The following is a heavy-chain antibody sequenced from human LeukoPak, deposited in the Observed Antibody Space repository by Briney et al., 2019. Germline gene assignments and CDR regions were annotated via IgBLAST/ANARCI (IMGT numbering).Heavy chain of an antibody. CDR1: GFSVTTYA. Sequence: GGSLRLSCAASGFSVTTYAMGWVRQAPGKGLEWVSVISDRGDSTHYADSVKGRFTISRDSSKNTLYLQMNSLRGEDTAVYYCAKGRWGLAINNFDIWGQGTMVTVSS. CDR3: AKGRWGLAINNFDI. D-gene: IGHD2-2*02. J-gene: IGHJ3*02. V-gene: IGHV3-23*01. CDR2: ISDRGDST.